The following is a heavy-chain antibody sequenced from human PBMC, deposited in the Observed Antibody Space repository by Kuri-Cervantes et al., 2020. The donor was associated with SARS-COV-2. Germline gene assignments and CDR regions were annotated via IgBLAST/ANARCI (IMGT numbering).Heavy chain of an antibody. CDR2: IVVGSGNT. J-gene: IGHJ4*02. CDR1: GDTFSNNP. CDR3: ARGSEDIVATEFDY. V-gene: IGHV1-58*02. D-gene: IGHD5-12*01. Sequence: SVKVSCKASGDTFSNNPISWVRQARGQRLEWIGWIVVGSGNTNYAQKFQERVTITRDMSTSTAYMELSSLRSEDTAVYYCARGSEDIVATEFDYWGQGTLVTVSS.